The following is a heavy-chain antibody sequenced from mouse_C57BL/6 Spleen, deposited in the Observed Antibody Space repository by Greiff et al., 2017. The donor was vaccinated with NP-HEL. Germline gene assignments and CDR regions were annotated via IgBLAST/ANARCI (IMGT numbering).Heavy chain of an antibody. CDR2: INPNNGGT. J-gene: IGHJ1*03. V-gene: IGHV1-18*01. CDR1: GYTFTDYN. Sequence: EVKLMESGPELVKPGASVRIPCKASGYTFTDYNMDWVKQSHGKSLEWIGDINPNNGGTIYNQKFKGKATLTVDKSSSTAYMELRSLTSEDTAVYYGARGYYGSSFWYFDVWGTGTTVTVSS. CDR3: ARGYYGSSFWYFDV. D-gene: IGHD1-1*01.